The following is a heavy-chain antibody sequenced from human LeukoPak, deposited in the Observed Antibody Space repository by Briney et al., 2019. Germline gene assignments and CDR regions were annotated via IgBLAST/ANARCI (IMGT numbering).Heavy chain of an antibody. J-gene: IGHJ2*01. CDR3: ARDFRGPGLWYFDL. V-gene: IGHV4-59*01. CDR1: GGSISSYY. Sequence: PSETLSLTCTVSGGSISSYYWTWIRQPPGKGLEWIGYTHYSGSTTYDPSLKSRVTISVDTSKNQFSLRLNSVTAADTAVYYCARDFRGPGLWYFDLWGRGTLVTVSS. CDR2: THYSGST.